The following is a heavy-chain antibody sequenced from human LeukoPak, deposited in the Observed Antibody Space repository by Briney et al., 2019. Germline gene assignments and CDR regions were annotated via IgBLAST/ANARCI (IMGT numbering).Heavy chain of an antibody. CDR1: GFTFSSYW. D-gene: IGHD3-10*01. CDR2: INSDGSST. CDR3: ARDQYYYGSGSYSYYYYYYMDV. Sequence: GGSLRLSCAASGFTFSSYWMHWVRQAPGKGLVWVSRINSDGSSTSYADSVKGRFTISRDNAKNALYLQMNSLRAEDTALYYCARDQYYYGSGSYSYYYYYYMDVWGKGTTVTVSS. V-gene: IGHV3-74*01. J-gene: IGHJ6*03.